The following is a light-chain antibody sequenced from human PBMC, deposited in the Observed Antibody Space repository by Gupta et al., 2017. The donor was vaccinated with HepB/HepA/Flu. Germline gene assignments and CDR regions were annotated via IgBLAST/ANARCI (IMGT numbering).Light chain of an antibody. CDR1: QSLLHDTGYNY. CDR3: LQDRTPFT. V-gene: IGKV2-28*01. Sequence: DIVMIQSPLSLSVTPGEPASIACMSRQSLLHDTGYNYLDWYLQKPRQSPQLIIYVGSKRACVAPDMFSGSCSGDVFPINSSRQAADDVGVYCRLQDRTPFTFGEGTKLEIK. J-gene: IGKJ4*01. CDR2: VGS.